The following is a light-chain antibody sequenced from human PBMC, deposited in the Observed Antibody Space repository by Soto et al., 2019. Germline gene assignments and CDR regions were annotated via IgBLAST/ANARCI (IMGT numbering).Light chain of an antibody. CDR1: QSVSIW. V-gene: IGKV1-5*01. CDR2: DAM. J-gene: IGKJ2*01. Sequence: DIPMTQSPSTLSASVGDRVTITCRASQSVSIWVAWYQQKPGRAPKLLIFDAMNLEYGGPSRFSGDGSEKEFHLTINSLEPDDFATYYCQHYSGSSLSCGQGTKVEI. CDR3: QHYSGSSLS.